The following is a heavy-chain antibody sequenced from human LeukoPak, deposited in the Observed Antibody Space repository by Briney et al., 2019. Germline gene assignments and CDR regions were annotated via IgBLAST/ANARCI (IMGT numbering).Heavy chain of an antibody. CDR3: ASTSLRYTNPYYFDY. Sequence: SETLSLTCSVSGGSISSYYWSWIRQPPGKGLEWIGYIYYSGSTNYNPSLKSRVTISVDTSKNQFSLKLSSVTAADTAVYYCASTSLRYTNPYYFDYWGQGTLVTVSS. J-gene: IGHJ4*02. CDR2: IYYSGST. CDR1: GGSISSYY. V-gene: IGHV4-59*08. D-gene: IGHD3-9*01.